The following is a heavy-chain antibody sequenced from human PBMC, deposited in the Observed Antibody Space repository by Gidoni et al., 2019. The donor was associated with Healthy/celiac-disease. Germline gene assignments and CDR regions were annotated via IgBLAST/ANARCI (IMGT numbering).Heavy chain of an antibody. CDR1: GFTFSSYA. D-gene: IGHD3-22*01. J-gene: IGHJ4*02. Sequence: QVQLVESGGGVVQPGRSLRLYCAASGFTFSSYAMHWVRQAPGKGLEWVAVISYDGSNKYYADSVKGRFTISRDNSKNTLYLQMNSLRAEDTAVYYCARDPVLYYYDSSGSWDYFDYWGQGTLVTVSS. CDR2: ISYDGSNK. V-gene: IGHV3-30-3*01. CDR3: ARDPVLYYYDSSGSWDYFDY.